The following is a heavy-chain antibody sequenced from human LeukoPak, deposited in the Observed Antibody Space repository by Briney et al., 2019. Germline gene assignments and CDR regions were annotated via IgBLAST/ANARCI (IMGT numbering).Heavy chain of an antibody. D-gene: IGHD3-9*01. Sequence: GSGKFSCKASVYTFTGYYMHWVRQAPGQGLEWMGRINPESGGTNYAQNSQGSAPLTRDTSIATDYIEMRRLRSHSTAVSYCAREMDDPGYFVCLPLDYWGQGTLVTVSS. V-gene: IGHV1-2*06. J-gene: IGHJ4*02. CDR2: INPESGGT. CDR3: AREMDDPGYFVCLPLDY. CDR1: VYTFTGYY.